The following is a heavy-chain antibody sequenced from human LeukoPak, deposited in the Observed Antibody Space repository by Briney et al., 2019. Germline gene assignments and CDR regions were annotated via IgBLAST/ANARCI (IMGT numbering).Heavy chain of an antibody. CDR3: ARRARGSPFDY. CDR1: GDSISLSFYY. Sequence: SETLSLTCSVSGDSISLSFYYWGWIRQPPGKALEWIGSVYYSGTTSYNPSLRSRVTISADTSKNQFSLKLNSVTAADTAVYYCARRARGSPFDYWGQGTLVTVSS. J-gene: IGHJ4*02. D-gene: IGHD3-16*01. V-gene: IGHV4-39*01. CDR2: VYYSGTT.